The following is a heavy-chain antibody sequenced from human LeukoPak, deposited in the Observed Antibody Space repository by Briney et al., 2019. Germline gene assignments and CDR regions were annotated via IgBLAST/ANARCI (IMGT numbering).Heavy chain of an antibody. J-gene: IGHJ6*03. CDR1: GGSFSGYY. CDR3: ARERTGQQLISRKDYYYMDV. Sequence: SETLSLTCAVYGGSFSGYYWSWIRQPPGKGLEWIGEINHSGSTNYNPSLKSRVTISVDTSKNQFSLKLSSVTAADTAVYYCARERTGQQLISRKDYYYMDVWGKGTTVTISS. V-gene: IGHV4-34*01. D-gene: IGHD6-13*01. CDR2: INHSGST.